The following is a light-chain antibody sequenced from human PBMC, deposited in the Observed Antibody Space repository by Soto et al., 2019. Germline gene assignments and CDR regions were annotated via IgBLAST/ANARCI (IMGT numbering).Light chain of an antibody. CDR1: QSVLYSSNNKNY. V-gene: IGKV4-1*01. J-gene: IGKJ4*01. Sequence: DIVMTQSPDSLAVSLGERATINCKSSQSVLYSSNNKNYLAWYQQKPGQPPKLLIYWAPTRDSVVPDRFSGSGAGTDFAVPISSLQAEDVAVYYCQEYYGTPLTFGGGTKVEIK. CDR3: QEYYGTPLT. CDR2: WAP.